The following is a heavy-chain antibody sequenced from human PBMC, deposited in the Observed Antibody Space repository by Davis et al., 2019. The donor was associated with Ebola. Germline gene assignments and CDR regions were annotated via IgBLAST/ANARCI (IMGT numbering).Heavy chain of an antibody. CDR3: ARDNPGGGDRSMDV. D-gene: IGHD2-21*01. V-gene: IGHV3-33*01. Sequence: PGGSLRLSCAASEFTFSSYGMHWVRQAPGKGLEWVAVIWYDGSNKYYVDSVKGRFTISRDNSKNTLYLQMNSLRAEDTAVYYCARDNPGGGDRSMDVWGQGTTVTVSS. CDR2: IWYDGSNK. J-gene: IGHJ6*02. CDR1: EFTFSSYG.